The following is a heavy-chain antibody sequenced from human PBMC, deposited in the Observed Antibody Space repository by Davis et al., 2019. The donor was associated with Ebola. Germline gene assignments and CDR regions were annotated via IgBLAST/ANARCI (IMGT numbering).Heavy chain of an antibody. CDR1: GGSISFYY. J-gene: IGHJ4*02. Sequence: MPGGSLRLSCNVSGGSISFYYWNWIRQAPGKGLEWIGDIFYNGITNYNPSLKSRLTTSIDTSTNQFSLKLRSVTAADTAMYYCARANTGMVPPEIDSWGQGTKVTVSS. CDR3: ARANTGMVPPEIDS. CDR2: IFYNGIT. V-gene: IGHV4-59*01. D-gene: IGHD5-18*01.